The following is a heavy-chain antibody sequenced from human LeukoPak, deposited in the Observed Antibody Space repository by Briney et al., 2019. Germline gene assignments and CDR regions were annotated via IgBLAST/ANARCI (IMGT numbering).Heavy chain of an antibody. J-gene: IGHJ4*02. D-gene: IGHD2-2*01. CDR1: GGSLSSHY. V-gene: IGHV4-59*11. CDR2: IHDTGST. CDR3: ARFSSGCSTSSCYLTY. Sequence: KSSETLSLTCSVSGGSLSSHYWSWIRQPPGKGLELIGHIHDTGSTFYNPSLRGRVTISLDTSNNQFSLKLTSMTAADTAAYYCARFSSGCSTSSCYLTYWGQGTLVTVS.